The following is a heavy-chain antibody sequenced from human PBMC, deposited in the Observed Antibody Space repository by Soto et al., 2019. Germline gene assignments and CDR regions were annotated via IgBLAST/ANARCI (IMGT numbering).Heavy chain of an antibody. Sequence: SVKVSCKASGGTFSSYAISWVRQAPGQGLEWMGGIIPIFGTANYAQKFQGRVTITADESTSTAYMELSSLRSEDTAVYYCARGLVAAAGANPSYYYYGMDAWGQGTTVTVS. D-gene: IGHD6-13*01. J-gene: IGHJ6*02. CDR3: ARGLVAAAGANPSYYYYGMDA. CDR1: GGTFSSYA. CDR2: IIPIFGTA. V-gene: IGHV1-69*13.